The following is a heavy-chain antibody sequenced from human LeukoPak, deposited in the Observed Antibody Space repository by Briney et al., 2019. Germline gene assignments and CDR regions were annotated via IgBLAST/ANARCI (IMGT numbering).Heavy chain of an antibody. CDR2: IIPIFGTA. V-gene: IGHV1-69*13. CDR1: GYTFTSYG. D-gene: IGHD3-10*01. Sequence: GASVKVSCKASGYTFTSYGISWVRQAPGQGLEWMGWIIPIFGTANYAQKFQGRVTITADESTSTAYMELSSLRSEDTAVYYCARGVNYYGSGIPLFDYWGQGTLVTVSS. CDR3: ARGVNYYGSGIPLFDY. J-gene: IGHJ4*02.